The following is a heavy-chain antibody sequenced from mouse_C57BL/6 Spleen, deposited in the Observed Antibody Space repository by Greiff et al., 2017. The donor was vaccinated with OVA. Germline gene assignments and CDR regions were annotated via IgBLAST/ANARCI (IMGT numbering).Heavy chain of an antibody. CDR3: ARSGFDYGSSPTYYFDY. CDR1: GYTFTSYW. V-gene: IGHV1-69*01. J-gene: IGHJ2*01. D-gene: IGHD1-1*01. Sequence: QVQLQQPGAELVMPGASVKLSCKASGYTFTSYWMHWVKQRPGQGLEWIGEIDPSDSYTNYNQKFKGKSTLTVDKSSSTAYMQLSSLTSEDSAVYYCARSGFDYGSSPTYYFDYWGQGTTLTVSS. CDR2: IDPSDSYT.